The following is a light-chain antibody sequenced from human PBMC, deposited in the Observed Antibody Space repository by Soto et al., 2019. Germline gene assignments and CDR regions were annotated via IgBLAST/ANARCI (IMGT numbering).Light chain of an antibody. CDR2: DAS. V-gene: IGKV1-5*01. Sequence: DIQITHSRSTLSASIKDTVTITFRASQSISSWLAWYQQKPGKAPKLLIYDASSLECGVPSRFSGSGSGTEFTLTICSLQPDDFATYYCQQYNSYSWTFGPGTKVDIK. J-gene: IGKJ1*01. CDR3: QQYNSYSWT. CDR1: QSISSW.